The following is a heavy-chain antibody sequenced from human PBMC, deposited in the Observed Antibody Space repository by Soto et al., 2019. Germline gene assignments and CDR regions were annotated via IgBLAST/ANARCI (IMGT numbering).Heavy chain of an antibody. CDR1: GFTFNRYA. V-gene: IGHV3-23*01. Sequence: EVQLLESGGGLVQPGGSLRLTCAASGFTFNRYAMTWVRQAPGKGLEWVSAIGGSGATTYYADSVKGRFTISRDNPKKTLYLQMNSLRAEDTAMYYCAKAYGDYECDYWGQGTLVTVSS. D-gene: IGHD4-17*01. CDR3: AKAYGDYECDY. J-gene: IGHJ4*02. CDR2: IGGSGATT.